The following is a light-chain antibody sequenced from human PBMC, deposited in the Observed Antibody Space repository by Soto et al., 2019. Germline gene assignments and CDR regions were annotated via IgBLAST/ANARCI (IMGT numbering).Light chain of an antibody. CDR2: EVN. CDR3: CSYGGSNNMI. CDR1: SSDIGGYTY. V-gene: IGLV2-8*01. J-gene: IGLJ2*01. Sequence: QSALTQPPSASGSPGQSVSISCTGTSSDIGGYTYVSWYQQHPGKAPKLIIYEVNKRPSGVPDRVSGSKSGNTASLTVSGLQAEDEADYYCCSYGGSNNMIFGGGTKLTVL.